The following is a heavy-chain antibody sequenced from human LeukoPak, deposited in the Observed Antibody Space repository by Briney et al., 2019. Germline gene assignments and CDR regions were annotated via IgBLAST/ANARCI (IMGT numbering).Heavy chain of an antibody. D-gene: IGHD6-19*01. CDR2: ISGSSSNT. CDR1: GFTFSSYA. CDR3: AKSLSSGWAPFDY. J-gene: IGHJ4*02. V-gene: IGHV3-23*01. Sequence: GGSLRLSCTASGFTFSSYAMSWVRQAPGKGLEWVSAISGSSSNTYYADSVKGRFTISRDNSKNTLYLQMNSLRAEDTAVYYCAKSLSSGWAPFDYWGQGILVTVSS.